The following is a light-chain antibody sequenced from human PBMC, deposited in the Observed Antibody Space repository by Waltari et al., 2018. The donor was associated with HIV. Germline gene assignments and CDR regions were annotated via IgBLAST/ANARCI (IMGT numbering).Light chain of an antibody. CDR1: TGPVTSGPN. CDR3: LLSYSGARPHVV. J-gene: IGLJ2*01. V-gene: IGLV7-46*01. Sequence: QAVVTQEPSLTVSPGGTVTLTCGSTTGPVTSGPNPYWFQQKPGQAPRTLIYDTNNKHSWTPARFSGSLLGGRAALTLSGAQPEDEAEYYCLLSYSGARPHVVFGGGTKLTVL. CDR2: DTN.